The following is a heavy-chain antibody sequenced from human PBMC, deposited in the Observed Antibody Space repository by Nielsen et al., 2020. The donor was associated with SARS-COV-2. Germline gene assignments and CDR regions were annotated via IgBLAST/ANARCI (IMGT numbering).Heavy chain of an antibody. Sequence: TFDDYAMHWVRQAPGKGLEWIGYIYYSGSTYYNPSLKSRVTISVDTSKNQFSLKLSSVTAADTAVYYCARGQGDGYSGYDPNNWFDPWGQGTLVTVSS. D-gene: IGHD5-12*01. CDR3: ARGQGDGYSGYDPNNWFDP. CDR1: TFDDYA. V-gene: IGHV4-30-4*07. J-gene: IGHJ5*02. CDR2: IYYSGST.